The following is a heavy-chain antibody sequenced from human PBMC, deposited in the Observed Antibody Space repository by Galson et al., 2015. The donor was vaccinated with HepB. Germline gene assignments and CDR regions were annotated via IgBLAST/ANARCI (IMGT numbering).Heavy chain of an antibody. J-gene: IGHJ4*02. CDR2: IFWDDDK. Sequence: PALVKPTQTLTLTCTFSGFSLSTNGMGVGWIRQPPGKALEWLALIFWDDDKRYSPSLKSRLTITKDTSKNQVVLAMTNMDPVDTATYYCAHRPSSGTLFDYWGQGTLVTVSS. D-gene: IGHD3-10*01. V-gene: IGHV2-5*02. CDR3: AHRPSSGTLFDY. CDR1: GFSLSTNGMG.